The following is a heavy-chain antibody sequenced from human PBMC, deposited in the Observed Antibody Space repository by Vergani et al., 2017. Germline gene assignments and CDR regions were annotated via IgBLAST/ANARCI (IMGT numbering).Heavy chain of an antibody. J-gene: IGHJ4*02. V-gene: IGHV3-9*01. D-gene: IGHD2-15*01. CDR1: GFTFDDYA. CDR2: ISWNSGSI. CDR3: AKDMCSGGSCPGDY. Sequence: EVQLVESGGGLVQPGRSLRLSCAASGFTFDDYAMHWVRQAPGKGLEWVSGISWNSGSIGYADSVKGRFTISRDNAKNSLYLQMNSLRAEDTALYYCAKDMCSGGSCPGDYWGQGTLVTVSS.